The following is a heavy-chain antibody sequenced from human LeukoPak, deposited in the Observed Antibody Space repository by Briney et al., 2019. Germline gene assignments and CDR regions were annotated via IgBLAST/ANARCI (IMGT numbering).Heavy chain of an antibody. CDR2: ISSSGSTI. V-gene: IGHV3-11*01. J-gene: IGHJ6*02. Sequence: PGGSLRLSCAASGFTVSSNYMSWVRQAPGKGLEWVSYISSSGSTIYYADSVKGRFTISRDNAKNSLYLQMNSLRAEDTAVYYCARESRYCSGGSCYSYYYYGMDVWGQGTTVTVSS. D-gene: IGHD2-15*01. CDR3: ARESRYCSGGSCYSYYYYGMDV. CDR1: GFTVSSNY.